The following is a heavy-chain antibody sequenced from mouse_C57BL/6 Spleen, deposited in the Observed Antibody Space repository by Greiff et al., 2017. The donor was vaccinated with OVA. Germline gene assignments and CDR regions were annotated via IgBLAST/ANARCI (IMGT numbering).Heavy chain of an antibody. V-gene: IGHV1-52*01. D-gene: IGHD2-5*01. CDR2: IDPSDSET. CDR3: ARRDYSNCVDY. Sequence: QVQLQQPGAELVRPGSSVKLSCKASGYTFTSYWMHWVKQRPIQGLEWIGNIDPSDSETPYNQKFKDKATLTVDKSSSTAYMQLSSLTSEDSAVYYCARRDYSNCVDYWGQGTTLTVAT. J-gene: IGHJ2*01. CDR1: GYTFTSYW.